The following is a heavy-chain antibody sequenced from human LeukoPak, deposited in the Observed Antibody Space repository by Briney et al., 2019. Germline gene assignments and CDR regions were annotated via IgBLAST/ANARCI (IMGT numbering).Heavy chain of an antibody. CDR1: GYSFTSYL. Sequence: RGEALKISCQGSGYSFTSYLIGWVRQLPGKGLGWVGIIYPGDSDTRYSPSFQGQVTISADKSISTAYLQWSSLKASDTAMYYCARQGFYDVLTGYSRAFDYWGQGNPVTVSS. J-gene: IGHJ4*02. D-gene: IGHD3-9*01. CDR3: ARQGFYDVLTGYSRAFDY. V-gene: IGHV5-51*01. CDR2: IYPGDSDT.